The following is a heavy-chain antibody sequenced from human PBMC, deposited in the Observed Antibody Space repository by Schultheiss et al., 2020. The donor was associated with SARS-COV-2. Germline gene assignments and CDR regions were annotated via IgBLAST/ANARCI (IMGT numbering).Heavy chain of an antibody. CDR3: ARDGSVPAGGFYYYMDV. J-gene: IGHJ6*03. CDR1: GFTFSSYD. CDR2: ISSSGDST. D-gene: IGHD2-2*01. Sequence: GGSLRLSCAASGFTFSSYDMHWVRQATGKGLEWVSAISSSGDSTYYADSVKGRFTISRDNSKNTLYLQTNSLRAEDTAVYYCARDGSVPAGGFYYYMDVWGKGTTVTVSS. V-gene: IGHV3-23*01.